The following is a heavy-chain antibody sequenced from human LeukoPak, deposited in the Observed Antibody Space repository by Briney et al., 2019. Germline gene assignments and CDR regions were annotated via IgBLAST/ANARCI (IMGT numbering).Heavy chain of an antibody. D-gene: IGHD1-26*01. CDR1: GYTFTGYY. V-gene: IGHV1-2*02. J-gene: IGHJ4*02. CDR3: ARGTRTGGDGTAGTFDY. Sequence: VASVKVSCKASGYTFTGYYMHWVRQAPGQGLEWMGWINPNSGGTNYAQKFQDRVTMTRNTSINTAYMELSSLRSEDTAVYYCARGTRTGGDGTAGTFDYWGPGTLLTVSS. CDR2: INPNSGGT.